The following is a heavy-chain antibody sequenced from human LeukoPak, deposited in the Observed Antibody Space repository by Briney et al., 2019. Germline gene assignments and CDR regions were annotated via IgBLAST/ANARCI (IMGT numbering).Heavy chain of an antibody. D-gene: IGHD2-15*01. CDR3: ARDEDAPYFDY. CDR2: IKQDGSEK. CDR1: GFTFSSNW. V-gene: IGHV3-7*01. Sequence: PGGSLRLSCAASGFTFSSNWMSWVRQAPGKGLEWVANIKQDGSEKYYVDSVKGRFTISRDNGKNSLYLQMNSLRAEDTAVYFCARDEDAPYFDYWGQGTLVTVS. J-gene: IGHJ4*02.